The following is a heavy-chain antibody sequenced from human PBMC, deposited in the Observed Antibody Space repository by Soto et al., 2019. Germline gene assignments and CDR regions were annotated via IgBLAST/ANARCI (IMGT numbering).Heavy chain of an antibody. D-gene: IGHD4-17*01. CDR2: IYYSGGT. CDR1: GGSISSSSYY. V-gene: IGHV4-39*01. CDR3: ARHQPLRWAYFDY. J-gene: IGHJ4*02. Sequence: SETLSLTCTVSGGSISSSSYYWGWIRQTPGKGLEWIGSIYYSGGTYYNPSLKSRVTISVDTSKNQFSLKLSSVTAADTAVYYCARHQPLRWAYFDYWGQGTLVTVSS.